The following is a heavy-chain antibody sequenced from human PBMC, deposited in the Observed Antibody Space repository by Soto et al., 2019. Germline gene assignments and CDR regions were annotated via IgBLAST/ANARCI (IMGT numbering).Heavy chain of an antibody. CDR3: AGFYVAAGAAPLEY. CDR2: IWHDGSNK. Sequence: QPGWSLRLSCAASGVIFSNFGMHWVRQAPGKGLEWVGIIWHDGSNKYYADSVEGRFTISRDNSKNTVYLQMNSLRGEDTGIYYCAGFYVAAGAAPLEYWGQGTLVTVSS. V-gene: IGHV3-33*01. CDR1: GVIFSNFG. J-gene: IGHJ4*02. D-gene: IGHD1-26*01.